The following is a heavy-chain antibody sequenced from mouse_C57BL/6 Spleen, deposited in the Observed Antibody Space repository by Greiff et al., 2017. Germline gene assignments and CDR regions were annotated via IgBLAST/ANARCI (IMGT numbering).Heavy chain of an antibody. Sequence: VQLQQPGAELVMPGASVKLSCKASGYTFTSYWMHWVKQRPGQGLEWIGEIDPSDSYTNSNQKFQGKSTLTVDKSSSTAYMQLSSLTSEDSAVYYSARRPYDDYPWVAYWGQGTLVTVSA. D-gene: IGHD2-4*01. V-gene: IGHV1-69*01. CDR1: GYTFTSYW. CDR3: ARRPYDDYPWVAY. CDR2: IDPSDSYT. J-gene: IGHJ3*01.